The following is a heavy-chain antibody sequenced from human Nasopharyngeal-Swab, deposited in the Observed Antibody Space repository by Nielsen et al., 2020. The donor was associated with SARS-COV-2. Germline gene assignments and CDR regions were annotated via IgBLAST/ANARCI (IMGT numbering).Heavy chain of an antibody. Sequence: GSLRLSCAVYGGSFSGYYWSWIRQPPGKGLEWIGEINHSGSTNYNPSLRSRVTLSIDTSKNQFSLKLTPVTAADTAVYYCARDHPGWFYGMDVWGQGTTVTVSS. V-gene: IGHV4-34*01. D-gene: IGHD6-19*01. J-gene: IGHJ6*02. CDR3: ARDHPGWFYGMDV. CDR1: GGSFSGYY. CDR2: INHSGST.